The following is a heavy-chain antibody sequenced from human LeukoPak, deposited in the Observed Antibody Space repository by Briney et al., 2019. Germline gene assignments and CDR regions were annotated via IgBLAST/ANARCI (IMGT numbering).Heavy chain of an antibody. Sequence: PGGSLRLSCAASGFTFSSYEMNWVRQAPGKGLEWVSYISSSGSTIYYADSVKGRFTISRDNAKNSLYLQMNSLRAEDTALYYCARGASSGWYHAFDIWGQGTMVTVSS. V-gene: IGHV3-48*03. CDR3: ARGASSGWYHAFDI. J-gene: IGHJ3*02. CDR2: ISSSGSTI. D-gene: IGHD6-19*01. CDR1: GFTFSSYE.